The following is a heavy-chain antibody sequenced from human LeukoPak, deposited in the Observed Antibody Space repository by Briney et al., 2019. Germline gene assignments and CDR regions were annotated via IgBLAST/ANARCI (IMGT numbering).Heavy chain of an antibody. J-gene: IGHJ4*02. Sequence: QAGGSLRLSCAASGFTFSSYAMSWVRQAPGKGLEWVSAISGSGGSTYYADSVKGRFTISRDNSKNTLYLQMNSLRAEDTALYYCTKAGLEWELLAYFDYWGQGTLVTVSS. D-gene: IGHD1-26*01. V-gene: IGHV3-23*01. CDR3: TKAGLEWELLAYFDY. CDR1: GFTFSSYA. CDR2: ISGSGGST.